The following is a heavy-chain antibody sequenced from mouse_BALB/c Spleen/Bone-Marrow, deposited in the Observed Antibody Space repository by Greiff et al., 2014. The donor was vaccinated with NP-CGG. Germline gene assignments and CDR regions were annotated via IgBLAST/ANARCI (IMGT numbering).Heavy chain of an antibody. J-gene: IGHJ4*01. V-gene: IGHV3-2*02. CDR3: ARSEGDYDSAMDY. CDR1: GYSITSDYA. D-gene: IGHD2-4*01. CDR2: ISYSGST. Sequence: EVKLVESGPGLVKPSQSLSLTCTVTGYSITSDYAWNWIRQFPGNKLEWMGYISYSGSTSYSPSLKSRISITRDTSKNQFFLQLNSVTTEDTATYYCARSEGDYDSAMDYWGQGTSVTVSS.